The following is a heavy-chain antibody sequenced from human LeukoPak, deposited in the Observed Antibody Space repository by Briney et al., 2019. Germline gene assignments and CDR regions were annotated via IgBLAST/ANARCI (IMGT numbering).Heavy chain of an antibody. J-gene: IGHJ6*02. V-gene: IGHV3-48*01. Sequence: GGSLRLSCAASGFIFSSYGMHWVRQAPGKGLEWVSYISSGGSTIYYGDSVRGRFAISRDNAKNSLYLQMNSLRAEDTAVYYCARDDTGTSYTYYGMDVWGQGTTVTVSS. CDR1: GFIFSSYG. D-gene: IGHD1/OR15-1a*01. CDR2: ISSGGSTI. CDR3: ARDDTGTSYTYYGMDV.